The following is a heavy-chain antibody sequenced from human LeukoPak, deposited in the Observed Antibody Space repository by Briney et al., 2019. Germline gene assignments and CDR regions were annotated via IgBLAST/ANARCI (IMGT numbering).Heavy chain of an antibody. CDR2: ISGSGGRT. CDR1: GFTFNSYA. D-gene: IGHD2/OR15-2a*01. J-gene: IGHJ4*02. Sequence: GGSLRLSCAASGFTFNSYAMSWVRQAPGKGLEWVSAISGSGGRTYYTDSVKGRFTISRDNSKNTLYLQMNSLRAEDTAVYYCAKTLGPVDYWGQGTLVTVSS. V-gene: IGHV3-23*01. CDR3: AKTLGPVDY.